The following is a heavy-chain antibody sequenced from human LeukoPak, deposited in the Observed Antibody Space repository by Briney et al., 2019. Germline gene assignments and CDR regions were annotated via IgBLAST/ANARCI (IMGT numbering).Heavy chain of an antibody. D-gene: IGHD6-13*01. V-gene: IGHV3-30*18. CDR1: GFTFSSYG. CDR2: ISYDGSNK. Sequence: GGSLRLSCAASGFTFSSYGMHWVRQSPGKWLEWVAVISYDGSNKYYADSVKGRFTISRDNSKNTLYLQMNSLRAEDTAVYYCGKFEGYRGWVGDYWGRGPLVTVS. CDR3: GKFEGYRGWVGDY. J-gene: IGHJ4*02.